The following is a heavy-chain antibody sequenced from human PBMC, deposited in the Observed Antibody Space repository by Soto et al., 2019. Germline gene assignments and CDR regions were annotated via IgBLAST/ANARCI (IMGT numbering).Heavy chain of an antibody. Sequence: QVQLVESGGDVVQPGRSLRLSCAASGFSFSSHGMHWVRQAPGKGLEWVAHLSSRGERAYYADSVKGRFTISGDQSKNTLYLQMNNLRAEDTAVYYCARDAQQLANYGMDVWGQGTTVTLSS. J-gene: IGHJ6*02. D-gene: IGHD6-13*01. CDR1: GFSFSSHG. CDR3: ARDAQQLANYGMDV. V-gene: IGHV3-33*01. CDR2: LSSRGERA.